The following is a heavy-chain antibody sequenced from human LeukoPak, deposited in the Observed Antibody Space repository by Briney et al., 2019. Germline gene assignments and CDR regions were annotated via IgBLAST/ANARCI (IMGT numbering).Heavy chain of an antibody. J-gene: IGHJ4*02. CDR3: ASPPLSSAMYYAH. CDR2: IIPILGIA. CDR1: GGTFSSYA. V-gene: IGHV1-69*04. Sequence: SVKVSCKASGGTFSSYAISWVRQAPGQGLEWMGRIIPILGIANYAQKFQGRVTITADKSTSTAYMELSSLRSEDTAVYYCASPPLSSAMYYAHWGQGTLVTVSS. D-gene: IGHD1-26*01.